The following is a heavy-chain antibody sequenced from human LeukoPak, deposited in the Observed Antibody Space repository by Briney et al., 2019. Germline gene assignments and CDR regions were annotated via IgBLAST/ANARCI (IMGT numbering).Heavy chain of an antibody. D-gene: IGHD3-22*01. V-gene: IGHV3-33*01. CDR3: ARFTPEHSS. CDR1: GFTFSSYG. CDR2: IWYDGSNK. Sequence: GGSLRLSCAASGFTFSSYGMHWVRQAPGKGLEWVAVIWYDGSNKYYADSVKGRFTNSRDNSKNTLYLQMNSLRAEDTAVYYCARFTPEHSSWGQGTLVTVSS. J-gene: IGHJ4*02.